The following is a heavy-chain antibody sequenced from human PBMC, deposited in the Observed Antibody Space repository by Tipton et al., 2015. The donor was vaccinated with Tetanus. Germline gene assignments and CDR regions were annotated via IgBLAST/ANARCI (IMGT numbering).Heavy chain of an antibody. J-gene: IGHJ4*02. V-gene: IGHV4-39*01. CDR3: ARHGGELMLYYFDY. Sequence: LRLSCAASGFTVSSNYMSWVRQAPGKGLEWIGSIYYSGSTYYNPSLKSRVTISVDTSKNQFSLKLSSVTAADTAVYYCARHGGELMLYYFDYWGQGTLVTVSS. CDR2: IYYSGST. CDR1: GFTVSSNY. D-gene: IGHD1-26*01.